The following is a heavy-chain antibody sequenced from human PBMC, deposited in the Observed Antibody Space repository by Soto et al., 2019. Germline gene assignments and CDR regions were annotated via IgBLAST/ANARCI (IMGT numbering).Heavy chain of an antibody. J-gene: IGHJ6*03. CDR2: ISSSSSFI. V-gene: IGHV3-21*01. CDR3: ARDRVATVTTVYMDV. Sequence: EVQLVESGGGLVKPGGSLRLSCAASGFTFSSYNMNWVRQAPGKGLEWVSSISSSSSFIYYADSVRGRFTISRDNAKNSLCLQMNSLRAEDTAVYYCARDRVATVTTVYMDVWGKGTTVTVSS. D-gene: IGHD4-17*01. CDR1: GFTFSSYN.